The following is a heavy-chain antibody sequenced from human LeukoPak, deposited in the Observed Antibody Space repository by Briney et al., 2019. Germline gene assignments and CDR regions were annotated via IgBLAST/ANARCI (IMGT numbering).Heavy chain of an antibody. CDR2: IYYSGST. V-gene: IGHV4-59*01. CDR3: ARVLYDSSGYHIDY. Sequence: SETLSLTCTVSGGSISSYYWSWIRRPPGKGLEWIGYIYYSGSTNYNPSLKSRVTISVDTSKNQFSLKLSSVTAADTAVYYCARVLYDSSGYHIDYWGQGTLVTVSS. D-gene: IGHD3-22*01. CDR1: GGSISSYY. J-gene: IGHJ4*02.